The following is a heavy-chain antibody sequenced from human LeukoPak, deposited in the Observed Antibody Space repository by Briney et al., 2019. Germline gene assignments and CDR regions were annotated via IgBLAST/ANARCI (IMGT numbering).Heavy chain of an antibody. V-gene: IGHV3-21*01. Sequence: GGSLRLSCAASGFTFSSYSMNWVRQAPGKGLEWVSSISSSSSYIYYADSVKGRFTISRDNSKNSLYLQMNSLRAEDTAVYYCARGLRYFDWPLDAFDIWGKGTMVTVSS. D-gene: IGHD3-9*01. CDR2: ISSSSSYI. J-gene: IGHJ3*02. CDR3: ARGLRYFDWPLDAFDI. CDR1: GFTFSSYS.